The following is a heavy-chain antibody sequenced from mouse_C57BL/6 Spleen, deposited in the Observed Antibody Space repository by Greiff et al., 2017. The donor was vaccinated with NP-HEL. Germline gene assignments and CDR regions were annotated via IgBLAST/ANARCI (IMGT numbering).Heavy chain of an antibody. V-gene: IGHV1-82*01. Sequence: VQLQQSGPELVKPGASVKISCKASGYAFSSSWMNWVKQRPGKGLEWIGRIYPGDGDTNYNGKFKGKATLTADKSSSTAYMQLSSLTSEDSAVYFCDRDCYDYPFAYWGQGTLVTVSA. CDR2: IYPGDGDT. J-gene: IGHJ3*01. CDR1: GYAFSSSW. D-gene: IGHD2-4*01. CDR3: DRDCYDYPFAY.